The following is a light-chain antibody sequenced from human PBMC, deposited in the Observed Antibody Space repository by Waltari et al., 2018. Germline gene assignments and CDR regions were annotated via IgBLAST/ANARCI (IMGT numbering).Light chain of an antibody. CDR1: SSDVGGYNY. CDR3: SSYACSNNYGV. J-gene: IGLJ3*02. V-gene: IGLV2-8*01. Sequence: QSALTQPPSASGSPGQSVTISCTGTSSDVGGYNYVSWYPQYPGRAPKLMIYEVTKPPSGVPDRVPGSKAGNTASLPVSGLQADDEAVYCCSSYACSNNYGVFGGGTTLTVL. CDR2: EVT.